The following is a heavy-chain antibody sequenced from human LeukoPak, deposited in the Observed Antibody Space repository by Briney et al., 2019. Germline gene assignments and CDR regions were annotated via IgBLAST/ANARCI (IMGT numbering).Heavy chain of an antibody. V-gene: IGHV3-48*02. Sequence: PGGSLRLSCAASGFTFSSYSMNWVRQAPGKGLEWVSYITNSGNSKSYADSVKGRFTISRDNTKNSLYLQMNSLRDEDTAVYYCASSGSYRFDYWGQGTLVTVSS. CDR2: ITNSGNSK. CDR3: ASSGSYRFDY. CDR1: GFTFSSYS. D-gene: IGHD1-26*01. J-gene: IGHJ4*02.